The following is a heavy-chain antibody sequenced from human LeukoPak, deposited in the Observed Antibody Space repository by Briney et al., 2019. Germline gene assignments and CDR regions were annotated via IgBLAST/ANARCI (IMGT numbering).Heavy chain of an antibody. CDR1: GGTFSSYA. CDR3: ARGGGIFGVLTTAHYYGMDV. CDR2: INPLFRTA. J-gene: IGHJ6*02. Sequence: ASVKVSCKASGGTFSSYAISWVRQAPGQGLEWMGGINPLFRTANYALKFQGKVTITADESTSTAYLELSSLRSEDTAVYYCARGGGIFGVLTTAHYYGMDVWGQGTTVTVSS. V-gene: IGHV1-69*13. D-gene: IGHD3-3*01.